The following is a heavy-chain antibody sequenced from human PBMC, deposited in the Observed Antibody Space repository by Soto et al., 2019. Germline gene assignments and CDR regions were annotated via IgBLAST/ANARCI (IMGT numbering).Heavy chain of an antibody. CDR1: GYTLTELS. V-gene: IGHV1-24*01. Sequence: GASVKVSCKVSGYTLTELSMHWVRQAPGKGLEWMGGFDPEDGETIYAQKFQGRVTMTEDTSTDTAYMELSSLRSEDTAVYYCATAPPYGSGQHPKVVTFYYYAMDVWGQGTTVTVSS. CDR3: ATAPPYGSGQHPKVVTFYYYAMDV. D-gene: IGHD3-10*01. CDR2: FDPEDGET. J-gene: IGHJ6*02.